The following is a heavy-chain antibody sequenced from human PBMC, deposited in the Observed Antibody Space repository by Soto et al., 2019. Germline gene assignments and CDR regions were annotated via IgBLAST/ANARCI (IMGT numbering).Heavy chain of an antibody. J-gene: IGHJ4*02. D-gene: IGHD3-10*01. Sequence: SETLSLTCTVSGGSISSYYWSWIRQPPGKGLEWIGYIYYSGSTNYNPSLKSRVTISVDTSKNQFSLKLSSVTAADTAVYYCARVRYYYGSGSYPSEYYFDYWGQGTLVTVSS. V-gene: IGHV4-59*01. CDR2: IYYSGST. CDR1: GGSISSYY. CDR3: ARVRYYYGSGSYPSEYYFDY.